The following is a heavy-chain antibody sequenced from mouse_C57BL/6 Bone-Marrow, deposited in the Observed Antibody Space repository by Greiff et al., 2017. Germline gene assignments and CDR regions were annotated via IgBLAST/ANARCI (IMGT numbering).Heavy chain of an antibody. CDR3: ARRGRGNYLFDY. Sequence: QVQLQQPGAELVKPGASVKMSCKASGYTFTSYWITWVKQRPGQGLEWIGDIYPGSGSTNYNEKFKSKATLTVDTSSSTSYMQLSSLSSEDSAVYYWARRGRGNYLFDYWGQGTTLTVSS. CDR2: IYPGSGST. D-gene: IGHD2-1*01. V-gene: IGHV1-55*01. J-gene: IGHJ2*01. CDR1: GYTFTSYW.